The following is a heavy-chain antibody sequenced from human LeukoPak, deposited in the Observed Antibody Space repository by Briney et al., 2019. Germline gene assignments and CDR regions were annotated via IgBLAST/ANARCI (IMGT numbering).Heavy chain of an antibody. CDR2: IKEDGSEK. V-gene: IGHV3-7*03. D-gene: IGHD2-21*02. CDR1: GFTFSSYW. CDR3: AADQSIGDYAFDI. Sequence: GGSLRLSCAASGFTFSSYWMSWVRQAPGKGLEWVANIKEDGSEKYYVDSVKGRFTISRDNAKNSLYLQMNSLRAEDTAVYYCAADQSIGDYAFDIWGQGTMVTVSS. J-gene: IGHJ3*02.